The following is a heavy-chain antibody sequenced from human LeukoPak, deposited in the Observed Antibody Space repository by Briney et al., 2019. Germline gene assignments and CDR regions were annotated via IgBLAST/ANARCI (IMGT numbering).Heavy chain of an antibody. J-gene: IGHJ6*02. Sequence: GGSLRLSCAASGFTFSSYAMSWVRQAPGKGLEWVSAISGSGGSTYYADSVKGRFTISRDNSKNTLYLQMNSLRAEDTAAYYCAKSLWFGEFLTYYYYGMDVWGQGTTVTVSS. CDR1: GFTFSSYA. D-gene: IGHD3-10*01. V-gene: IGHV3-23*01. CDR3: AKSLWFGEFLTYYYYGMDV. CDR2: ISGSGGST.